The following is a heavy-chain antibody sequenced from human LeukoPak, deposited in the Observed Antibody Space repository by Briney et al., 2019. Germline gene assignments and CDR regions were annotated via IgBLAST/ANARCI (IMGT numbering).Heavy chain of an antibody. CDR3: ARGECSSTSCYYYYMDV. CDR1: GVSFSGYY. J-gene: IGHJ6*03. V-gene: IGHV4-34*01. CDR2: INHSGST. D-gene: IGHD2-2*01. Sequence: SETLSLTCAVYGVSFSGYYWSWIRQPPGKGLEWIGEINHSGSTNYNPSLKSRVTISVHTSKNQLSLKLSSVTAADTAVYYCARGECSSTSCYYYYMDVWGKGTTVTVSS.